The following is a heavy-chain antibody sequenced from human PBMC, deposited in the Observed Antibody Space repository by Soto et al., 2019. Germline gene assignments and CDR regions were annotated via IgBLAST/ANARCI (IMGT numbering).Heavy chain of an antibody. CDR3: ARGVIVVVPAAINWFDP. CDR2: INPSGGST. Sequence: QVQLVQSVAEVKKPGASVKVSCKASGYTFTSYYMHWVRQAPGQGLDWIGIINPSGGSTSYAQKFQGRVTMTRDTSTSTVYMELSSLRSEDTAVYYCARGVIVVVPAAINWFDPWGQGTLVTVSS. CDR1: GYTFTSYY. V-gene: IGHV1-46*01. J-gene: IGHJ5*02. D-gene: IGHD2-2*02.